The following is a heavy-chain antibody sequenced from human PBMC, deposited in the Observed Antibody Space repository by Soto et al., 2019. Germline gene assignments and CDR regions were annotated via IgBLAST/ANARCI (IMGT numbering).Heavy chain of an antibody. D-gene: IGHD6-13*01. CDR1: GGSISSSRNY. CDR2: IYYSGST. CDR3: ARHCTAAAHYYYMDV. Sequence: QLQLQESGPGLVKPSETLSLTCTVSGGSISSSRNYWGWIRQSPGKGLEWIGTIYYSGSTYYNPSLKSRVTISVDTSKNQFSLQLSSLTAADTAVYYCARHCTAAAHYYYMDVCGKGTTVTVSS. J-gene: IGHJ6*03. V-gene: IGHV4-39*01.